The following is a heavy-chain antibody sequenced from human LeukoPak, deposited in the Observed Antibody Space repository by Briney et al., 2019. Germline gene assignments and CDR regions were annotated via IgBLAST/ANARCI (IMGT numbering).Heavy chain of an antibody. V-gene: IGHV3-23*01. D-gene: IGHD2-2*01. J-gene: IGHJ4*02. CDR3: AKGPRVPDATYYFDY. CDR2: ISGSGGGT. Sequence: PGGSLRLSCAASGFTFSSYAMTWVRQAPGKGLEWVSAISGSGGGTFYADSVKGRFTISRDNSKNTLYLQMNSLRVEDTAVYYCAKGPRVPDATYYFDYWGQGTLVTVSS. CDR1: GFTFSSYA.